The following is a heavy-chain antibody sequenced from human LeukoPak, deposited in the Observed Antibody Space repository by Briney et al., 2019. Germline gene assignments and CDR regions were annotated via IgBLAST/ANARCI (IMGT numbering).Heavy chain of an antibody. D-gene: IGHD3-10*01. Sequence: SETLSLTRTVSGGSISTYYWTWIRQPPVKGLEWIAYIHHTGDTNYNPSLKSRIIISLDTSKNQFSLKLNSMTAADTAVYYCTRYGSGSYSALFDYWGQGTLVTVSS. CDR1: GGSISTYY. CDR2: IHHTGDT. CDR3: TRYGSGSYSALFDY. V-gene: IGHV4-59*08. J-gene: IGHJ4*02.